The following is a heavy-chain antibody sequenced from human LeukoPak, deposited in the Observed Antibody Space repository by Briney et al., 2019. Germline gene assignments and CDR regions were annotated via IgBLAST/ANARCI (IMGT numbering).Heavy chain of an antibody. V-gene: IGHV1-69*04. D-gene: IGHD7-27*01. CDR3: AREGSGTRLNWGGDGLDV. CDR2: IIPILGMA. J-gene: IGHJ6*02. CDR1: GGTCTSCA. Sequence: ASVKVTCKTSGGTCTSCAVTWVRQAPGQGLEWMGRIIPILGMAKYAQEFQGRVTITADKATRTAYMELSSLRSEDTAVYYCAREGSGTRLNWGGDGLDVWGQGTTVTVSS.